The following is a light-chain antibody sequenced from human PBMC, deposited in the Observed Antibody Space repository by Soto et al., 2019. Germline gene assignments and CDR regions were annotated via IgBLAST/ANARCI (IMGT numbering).Light chain of an antibody. CDR2: KTS. CDR3: QYYDDYCWT. Sequence: DIQLTQSPSTLSASVGDRVTITCRASQTLTSWLAWYQQKPGKAPNLLIYKTSNLESGVPSRFSGSGSGAEFTLTISSLQPDDFATYYCQYYDDYCWTFGQGTKVEV. J-gene: IGKJ1*01. CDR1: QTLTSW. V-gene: IGKV1-5*03.